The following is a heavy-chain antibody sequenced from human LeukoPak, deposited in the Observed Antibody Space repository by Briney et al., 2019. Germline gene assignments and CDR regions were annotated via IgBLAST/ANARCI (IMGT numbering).Heavy chain of an antibody. CDR3: AGRGVAAAAFDY. CDR1: GGSISSYY. CDR2: IYYSGST. V-gene: IGHV4-59*01. D-gene: IGHD6-13*01. J-gene: IGHJ4*02. Sequence: PSETLSLTCTVSGGSISSYYWSWIRQPPGKGLEWIGYIYYSGSTNYNPSLKSRVTISVDTSKNQFSLKLSSVTAADTAVYYCAGRGVAAAAFDYWGQGTLVTVSS.